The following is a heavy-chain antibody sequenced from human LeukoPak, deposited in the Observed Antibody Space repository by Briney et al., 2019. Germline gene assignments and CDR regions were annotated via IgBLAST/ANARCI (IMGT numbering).Heavy chain of an antibody. CDR1: GDSVNGHY. J-gene: IGHJ3*01. D-gene: IGHD1-1*01. Sequence: SETLSLTCTVSGDSVNGHYWSWIRQTPGKGLEWIGYVSYSGGTNYNPSLKRRVSISLDTSKNQFSLKLSSPAAVDPAVYYCARAPMAVTTSAFPDAFDFWGQGTMVTVSS. CDR3: ARAPMAVTTSAFPDAFDF. CDR2: VSYSGGT. V-gene: IGHV4-59*02.